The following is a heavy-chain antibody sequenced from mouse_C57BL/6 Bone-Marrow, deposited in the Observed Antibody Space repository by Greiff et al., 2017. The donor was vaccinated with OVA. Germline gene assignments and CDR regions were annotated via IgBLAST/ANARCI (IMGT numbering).Heavy chain of an antibody. Sequence: EVKLMESGEGLVKPGGSLKLSCAASGFTFSSYAMSWVRQTPEKRLEWVAYISSGGDYTYYADPVKGRFTISRDNARNTLYLQMSSLKSEDTAMYYCTRDNSNYFDYWGQGTTLTVSS. J-gene: IGHJ2*01. CDR1: GFTFSSYA. D-gene: IGHD2-5*01. CDR2: ISSGGDYT. V-gene: IGHV5-9-1*02. CDR3: TRDNSNYFDY.